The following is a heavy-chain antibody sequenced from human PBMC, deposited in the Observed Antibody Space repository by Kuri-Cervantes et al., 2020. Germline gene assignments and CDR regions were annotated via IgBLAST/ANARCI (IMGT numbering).Heavy chain of an antibody. J-gene: IGHJ4*02. D-gene: IGHD2-8*01. CDR3: ARGVYAYGAPYFGY. Sequence: GGSLRLSCAASGFTFSNYSMNWVRQAPGKGLEWVSSISSSSSYIYYADSVKGRFTISRNNARNSLFLQMNSLRAEDTAIYYCARGVYAYGAPYFGYWGLGTLVTVSS. CDR1: GFTFSNYS. CDR2: ISSSSSYI. V-gene: IGHV3-21*01.